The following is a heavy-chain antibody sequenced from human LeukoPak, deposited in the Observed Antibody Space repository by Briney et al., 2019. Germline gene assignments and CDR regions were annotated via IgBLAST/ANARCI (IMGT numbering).Heavy chain of an antibody. CDR2: ISGSSSYT. V-gene: IGHV3-11*06. D-gene: IGHD6-19*01. CDR3: AREFSSGLIIDY. CDR1: GFTFSDFY. J-gene: IGHJ4*02. Sequence: PGGSLRLSCAASGFTFSDFYMNWIRQAPGKGVEWVSYISGSSSYTNYADSVKGRFTISRDNSKKSLYLQMNSLRAEDTAVYYCAREFSSGLIIDYLGQGTLVTVSS.